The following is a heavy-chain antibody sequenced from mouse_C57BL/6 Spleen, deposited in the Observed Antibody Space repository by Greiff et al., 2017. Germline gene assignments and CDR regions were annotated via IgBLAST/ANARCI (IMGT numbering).Heavy chain of an antibody. CDR3: ARESLLYYGSSPWYFDV. J-gene: IGHJ1*03. V-gene: IGHV2-2*01. D-gene: IGHD1-1*01. CDR1: GFSLTSYG. Sequence: VQRVESGPGLVQPSQSLSITCTVSGFSLTSYGVQWVRQSPGKGLEWLGVIWSGGSTDYNAAFISSLSISKDNSKSQVFFKMNSLQADDTAIYDCARESLLYYGSSPWYFDVWGTGTTVTVSS. CDR2: IWSGGST.